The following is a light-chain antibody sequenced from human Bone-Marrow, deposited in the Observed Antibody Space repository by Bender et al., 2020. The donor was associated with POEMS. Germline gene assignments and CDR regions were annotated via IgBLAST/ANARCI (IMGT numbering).Light chain of an antibody. J-gene: IGLJ3*02. V-gene: IGLV3-1*01. CDR1: NLGDKY. CDR2: EDN. Sequence: SYELTQPPSVSVSPRQTASITCSGENLGDKYTCWYQLKSGQSPVLVIYEDNKRPSGIPERFSGSKSGTSASLAISGLQSEDEADYYCAAWEDSLNGWVFGGGTKLTVL. CDR3: AAWEDSLNGWV.